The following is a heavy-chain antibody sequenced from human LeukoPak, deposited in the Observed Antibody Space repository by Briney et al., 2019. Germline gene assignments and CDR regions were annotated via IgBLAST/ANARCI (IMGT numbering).Heavy chain of an antibody. J-gene: IGHJ5*02. CDR2: IYYSGST. CDR3: ARDVNWFDP. Sequence: LDWIGYIYYSGSTNYNPSLKSRVTISVDTSKNQFSLKLSSVTAADTAVYYCARDVNWFDPWGQGTLVTVSS. V-gene: IGHV4-59*01.